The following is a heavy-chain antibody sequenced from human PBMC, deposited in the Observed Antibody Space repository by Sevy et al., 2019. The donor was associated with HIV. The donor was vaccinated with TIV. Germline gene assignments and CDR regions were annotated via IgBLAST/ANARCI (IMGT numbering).Heavy chain of an antibody. CDR2: IRRNSHEPYGGTT. J-gene: IGHJ4*02. V-gene: IGHV3-49*03. D-gene: IGHD5-12*01. CDR3: TRAVAKADSPEYYFDY. CDR1: GFTFGDYA. Sequence: GGSLRLSCTSSGFTFGDYAMSWFRQAPGKGLEWVAFIRRNSHEPYGGTTEYAASVKGRFTISRDDSKSIAYLQMNSLTTEDTAVYYCTRAVAKADSPEYYFDYWGQGILVTVSS.